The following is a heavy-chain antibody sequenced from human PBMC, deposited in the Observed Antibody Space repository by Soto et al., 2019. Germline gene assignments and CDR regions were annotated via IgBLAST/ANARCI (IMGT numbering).Heavy chain of an antibody. D-gene: IGHD3-22*01. J-gene: IGHJ4*02. V-gene: IGHV3-21*01. Sequence: LRLSCAASGFTFSSYSMNWVRQAPGKGLEWVSSISSSSSYIYYGDSVKGRFTISRDNAKNSLYLQMNSLRAEDTATYYCARVHYYDSSGFYLWGQGTLVTVSS. CDR3: ARVHYYDSSGFYL. CDR2: ISSSSSYI. CDR1: GFTFSSYS.